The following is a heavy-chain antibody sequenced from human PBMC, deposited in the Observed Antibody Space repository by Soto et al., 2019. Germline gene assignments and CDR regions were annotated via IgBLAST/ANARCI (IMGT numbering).Heavy chain of an antibody. CDR2: ISYDGSNK. Sequence: QVQLVESGGGVVQPGRSLRLSCAASGFTFSSYGMHWVRQAPGKGLEWVAVISYDGSNKYYADSVKGRFTISRDNSKNKLYLQMNRRRAQDTGVYYCANDYGSGRYYNLSFYYYYGLDVWGQGNTVTVSS. CDR1: GFTFSSYG. D-gene: IGHD3-10*01. J-gene: IGHJ6*02. V-gene: IGHV3-30*18. CDR3: ANDYGSGRYYNLSFYYYYGLDV.